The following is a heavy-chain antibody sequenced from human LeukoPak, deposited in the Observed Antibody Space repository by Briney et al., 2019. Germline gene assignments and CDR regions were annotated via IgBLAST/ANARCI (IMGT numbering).Heavy chain of an antibody. Sequence: SETLSLTCTVSGDFVTTYYWGWIRQPPGKGLEWIGYIHYSGRTNSNPSLESRVTISVDMSKNQFSLKMSSVTAADTAMYYCARYFCPGDNCLHFDYWGQGTLVTVSS. CDR2: IHYSGRT. D-gene: IGHD3/OR15-3a*01. V-gene: IGHV4-59*02. CDR3: ARYFCPGDNCLHFDY. J-gene: IGHJ4*02. CDR1: GDFVTTYY.